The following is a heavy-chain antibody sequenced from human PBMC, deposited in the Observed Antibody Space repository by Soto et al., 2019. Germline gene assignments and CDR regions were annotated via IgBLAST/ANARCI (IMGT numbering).Heavy chain of an antibody. J-gene: IGHJ3*02. Sequence: PGGSLRLSCAASGFTFSSYAMHWVRQAPGKGLEWVAVISYDGSNKYYADSVKGRFTISRDNSKNTLYLQMNSLRAEDTTVYYCARESSGYYYVGQDAFYISSQGTLVTVS. CDR1: GFTFSSYA. CDR3: ARESSGYYYVGQDAFYI. D-gene: IGHD3-22*01. V-gene: IGHV3-30-3*01. CDR2: ISYDGSNK.